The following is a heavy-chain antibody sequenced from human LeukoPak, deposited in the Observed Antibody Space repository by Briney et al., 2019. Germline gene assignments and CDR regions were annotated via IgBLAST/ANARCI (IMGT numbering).Heavy chain of an antibody. CDR3: ARTANYYYNYMDV. V-gene: IGHV4-39*07. Sequence: SETLSLTCTVSGGSISSSSYYWGWIRQPPGKGLEWIATIYYSGSTYYNPSLESRVTISVDTSKNQFSLKLSSVAAADTAVYYCARTANYYYNYMDVWGKGTTVTVSS. J-gene: IGHJ6*03. CDR1: GGSISSSSYY. CDR2: IYYSGST.